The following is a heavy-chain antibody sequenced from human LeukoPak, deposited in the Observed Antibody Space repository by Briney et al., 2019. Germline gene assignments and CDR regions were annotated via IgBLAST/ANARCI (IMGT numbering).Heavy chain of an antibody. CDR3: AADSHTTDYGDYETDYYYYGMDV. CDR1: GFTFTSSA. V-gene: IGHV1-58*02. J-gene: IGHJ6*02. CDR2: IVVGSGNT. Sequence: GASVKVSCKASGFTFTSSAMQWVRQARGQRLEWIGWIVVGSGNTNYAQKFQERVTITRDMSTSTAYMELSSLRSEDTAVYYCAADSHTTDYGDYETDYYYYGMDVWGQGTTVTVSS. D-gene: IGHD4-17*01.